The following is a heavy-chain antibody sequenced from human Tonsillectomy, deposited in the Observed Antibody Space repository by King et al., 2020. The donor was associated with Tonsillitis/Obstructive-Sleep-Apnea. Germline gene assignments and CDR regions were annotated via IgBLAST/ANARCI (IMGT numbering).Heavy chain of an antibody. V-gene: IGHV1-24*01. D-gene: IGHD3-9*01. CDR3: ATLSRVLRYCDWSLMDV. J-gene: IGHJ6*02. CDR1: GYTLTELS. CDR2: FDPEDGET. Sequence: QLVQSGAEVKKPGASVKVSCKVSGYTLTELSMHWVRQAPGKGLEWMGGFDPEDGETIYAQKFQGRVTMTEDTSTDTAYMGLSSLRSEDTAVYYCATLSRVLRYCDWSLMDVWGQGTTVTVSS.